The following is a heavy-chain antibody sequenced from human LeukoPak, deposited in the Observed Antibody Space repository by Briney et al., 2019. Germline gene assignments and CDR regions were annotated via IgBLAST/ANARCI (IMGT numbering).Heavy chain of an antibody. CDR1: GYTFTGSY. CDR2: IIPIFGTA. V-gene: IGHV1-69*13. J-gene: IGHJ4*02. D-gene: IGHD1-26*01. Sequence: ASVKVSCKASGYTFTGSYMHWVRQAPGQGLEWMGGIIPIFGTANYAQKFQGRVTITADQSTSTAYMELSSLRSEDTAVYYCARSTVGGITLAYWGQGTLVTVSS. CDR3: ARSTVGGITLAY.